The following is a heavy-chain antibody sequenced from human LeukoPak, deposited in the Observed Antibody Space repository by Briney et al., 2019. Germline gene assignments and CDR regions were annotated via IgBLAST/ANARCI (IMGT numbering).Heavy chain of an antibody. CDR2: TNRDGSST. CDR3: ARDSVEWYIFDY. J-gene: IGHJ4*02. V-gene: IGHV3-74*01. CDR1: GFTFSSYW. Sequence: GGSLRLSCAASGFTFSSYWMHWVRQAPGKGPVWVARTNRDGSSTAYADSVKGRFTTSKDNAKNTLYLLMNSLRAEDTAVCYCARDSVEWYIFDYWGQGTLVTVSS. D-gene: IGHD3-3*01.